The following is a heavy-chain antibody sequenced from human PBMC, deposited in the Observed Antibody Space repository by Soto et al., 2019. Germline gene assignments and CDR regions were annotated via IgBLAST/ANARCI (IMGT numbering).Heavy chain of an antibody. J-gene: IGHJ4*02. CDR1: GFTFSSHA. CDR3: AKVSSSWYAGFFDL. V-gene: IGHV3-23*01. D-gene: IGHD6-13*01. Sequence: EVQLLESGGGLVQPGGSLRLSCTASGFTFSSHAMTWVRQAPGKGLEWVSGLSGSGGSIYYADSVKGRFTISRDNSMNTLYLQMKTLRAEDTAVYYCAKVSSSWYAGFFDLWGQGTPVTVPS. CDR2: LSGSGGSI.